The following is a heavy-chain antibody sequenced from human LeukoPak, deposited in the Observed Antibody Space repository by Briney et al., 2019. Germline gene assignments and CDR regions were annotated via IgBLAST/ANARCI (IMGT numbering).Heavy chain of an antibody. J-gene: IGHJ4*02. V-gene: IGHV1-2*02. D-gene: IGHD2-15*01. Sequence: GASVKVSCKASGYTFTDYYIHWVRQAPGQGLEWMGWINPKTGGTNYAQRVQDRVTMTRDTSINTAYMDMSSLRSGDTAVYYCARGLYCTGGSCSTFWGQGSLVTVSS. CDR3: ARGLYCTGGSCSTF. CDR1: GYTFTDYY. CDR2: INPKTGGT.